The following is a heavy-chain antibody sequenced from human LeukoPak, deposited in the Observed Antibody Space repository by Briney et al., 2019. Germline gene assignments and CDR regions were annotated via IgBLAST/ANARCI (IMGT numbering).Heavy chain of an antibody. Sequence: PSETLSLTCAVYGVSFSGYYWSWIRQPPGKGLEWIGEINHSGSTNYNPSLKSRVTISVDTSKNQFSLKLSSVTAADTAVYYCARQKFGYSSSWYGGDAFDIWGQGTMVTVSS. CDR2: INHSGST. CDR3: ARQKFGYSSSWYGGDAFDI. V-gene: IGHV4-34*01. D-gene: IGHD6-13*01. J-gene: IGHJ3*02. CDR1: GVSFSGYY.